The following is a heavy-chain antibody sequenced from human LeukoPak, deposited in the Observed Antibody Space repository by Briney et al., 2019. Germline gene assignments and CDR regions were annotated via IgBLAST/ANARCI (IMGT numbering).Heavy chain of an antibody. D-gene: IGHD6-13*01. Sequence: KAGGSLRLSCAASGFTFSSYSMNWVRQAPGKGLEWVSSITGSGSYIYYADSVKGRFTISRDNAKNSLYLQMNSLRAEDTAVYYCARGDSSSWSYSDYWGQGTLVTVSS. CDR3: ARGDSSSWSYSDY. V-gene: IGHV3-21*01. CDR1: GFTFSSYS. CDR2: ITGSGSYI. J-gene: IGHJ4*02.